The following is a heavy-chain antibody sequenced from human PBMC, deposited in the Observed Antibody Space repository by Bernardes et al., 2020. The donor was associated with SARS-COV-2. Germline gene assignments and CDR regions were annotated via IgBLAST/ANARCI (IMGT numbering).Heavy chain of an antibody. J-gene: IGHJ4*02. CDR1: GFTFSSYA. CDR3: TTGAEIYYDSSGFYF. CDR2: ISGSGGST. V-gene: IGHV3-23*01. D-gene: IGHD3-22*01. Sequence: GGSLRLSCAASGFTFSSYAMNWVRQAPGKGLEWVSAISGSGGSTYYADSVKGRFTISRDNSKNTLYLQMNSLKTEDTAVYYCTTGAEIYYDSSGFYFGGQGTLVTVSS.